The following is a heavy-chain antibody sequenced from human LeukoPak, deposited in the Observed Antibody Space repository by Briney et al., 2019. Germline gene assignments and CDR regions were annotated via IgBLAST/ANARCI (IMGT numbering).Heavy chain of an antibody. CDR1: GGTFSSYA. CDR2: IIPIFGTA. CDR3: ARRVYNWFDP. J-gene: IGHJ5*02. V-gene: IGHV1-69*13. Sequence: SVKVSCKASGGTFSSYAISWVRQPPGQGLEWMGGIIPIFGTANYAQKFQGRVTITADESTSTAYMELSSLRSEDTAVYYCARRVYNWFDPWGQGTLVTVSS.